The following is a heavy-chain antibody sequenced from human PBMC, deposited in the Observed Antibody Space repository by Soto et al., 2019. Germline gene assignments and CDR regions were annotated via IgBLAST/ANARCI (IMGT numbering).Heavy chain of an antibody. CDR1: GYTFTGYY. CDR2: INPNSGGT. J-gene: IGHJ3*02. CDR3: ARGHYYDSSGLDI. D-gene: IGHD3-22*01. V-gene: IGHV1-2*04. Sequence: ASVKVSCKASGYTFTGYYMHWVRQAPGQGLEWMGWINPNSGGTNYAQKFQGWVTMTRDTSISTAYMELSRLRSDDTAVYYCARGHYYDSSGLDIWGQGTMVTVSS.